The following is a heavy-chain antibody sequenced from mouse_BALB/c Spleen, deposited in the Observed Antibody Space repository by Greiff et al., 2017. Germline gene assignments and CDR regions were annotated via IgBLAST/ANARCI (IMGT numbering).Heavy chain of an antibody. D-gene: IGHD5-2*01. CDR1: GFTFSSYA. J-gene: IGHJ4*01. V-gene: IGHV5-9-4*01. CDR2: ISSGGSYT. CDR3: ARDMSGIRSLYAMDY. Sequence: EVKLMESGGGLVKPGGSLKLSCAASGFTFSSYAMSWVRQSPEKRLEWVAEISSGGSYTYYPDTVTGRFTISRDNAKNTLYLEMSSLRSEDTAMYYCARDMSGIRSLYAMDYWGQGTSVTVSS.